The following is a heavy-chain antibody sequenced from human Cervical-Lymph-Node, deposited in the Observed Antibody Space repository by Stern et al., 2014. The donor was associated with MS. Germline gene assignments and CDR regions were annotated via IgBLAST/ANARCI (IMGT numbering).Heavy chain of an antibody. CDR3: ASPYGAGTYFTGDALDL. J-gene: IGHJ3*01. V-gene: IGHV1-3*04. CDR1: GYTFTNYA. D-gene: IGHD3-10*01. Sequence: QMQLVQSGAEVKKPGASVKVSCKASGYTFTNYAMHWVRQAPVQRLEWMGWINTGNGNTEYSQSFQGRVTITRDTSATTAYMELSRLRSEDTAVYYCASPYGAGTYFTGDALDLWGQGTMVTVSS. CDR2: INTGNGNT.